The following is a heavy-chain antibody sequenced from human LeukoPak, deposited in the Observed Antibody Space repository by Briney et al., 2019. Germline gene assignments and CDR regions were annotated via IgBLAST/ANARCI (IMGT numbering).Heavy chain of an antibody. CDR3: AKDLGNSGSWDY. D-gene: IGHD1-26*01. CDR1: GFTFSNYA. CDR2: ISGRGTRT. V-gene: IGHV3-23*01. Sequence: PGESLRLSCAASGFTFSNYAMSWVRQAPGKGHEWVSLISGRGTRTYYADSVKGRLTVSRDRSKNTLYLQMNSLRAEDTAVYYCAKDLGNSGSWDYWGQGALVTVST. J-gene: IGHJ4*02.